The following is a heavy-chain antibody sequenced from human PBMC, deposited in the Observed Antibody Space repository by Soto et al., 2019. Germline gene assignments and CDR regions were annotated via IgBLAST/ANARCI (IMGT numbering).Heavy chain of an antibody. CDR2: ISSNGDNT. Sequence: GGSLRLSCAASGFSFSRYALNWVRQAPGKGLEWVSTISSNGDNTYYADSVKGRFTMSRDDSKDTLYLQMNSLRAEDTAVYYCAKGSVKRPREYQYYYYMDVWGKGTTVTVSS. V-gene: IGHV3-23*01. CDR1: GFSFSRYA. CDR3: AKGSVKRPREYQYYYYMDV. D-gene: IGHD4-4*01. J-gene: IGHJ6*03.